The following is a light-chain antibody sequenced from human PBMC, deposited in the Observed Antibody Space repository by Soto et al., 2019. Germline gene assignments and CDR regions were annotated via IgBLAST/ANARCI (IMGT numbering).Light chain of an antibody. CDR1: SGDSSYA. V-gene: IGLV4-69*01. Sequence: QSVLTQSPSASASLGASVKLTCTLSSGDSSYAIAWHQQQPEKGPRYLMKLNSDGSHSKGDGIPDRFSGSSSGAERYLTISSLQSEEEADYYCQTWGTGIQVFGGGTQLTVL. CDR2: LNSDGSH. J-gene: IGLJ2*01. CDR3: QTWGTGIQV.